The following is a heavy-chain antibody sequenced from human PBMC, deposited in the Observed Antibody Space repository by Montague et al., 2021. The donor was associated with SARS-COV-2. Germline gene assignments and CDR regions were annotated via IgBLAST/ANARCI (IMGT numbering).Heavy chain of an antibody. J-gene: IGHJ3*02. CDR3: ARGGATYYYDTSGYVNAFDT. D-gene: IGHD3-22*01. V-gene: IGHV4-59*01. CDR1: GDSISTYY. CDR2: IYYNGYT. Sequence: SETLSLTCTVSGDSISTYYWSWIRQPPGKGLEWIGCIYYNGYTNXNPSLKSRVTISVDTSKNQFSLRLNSVTAADTAVYFCARGGATYYYDTSGYVNAFDTWGQGTMVTVSS.